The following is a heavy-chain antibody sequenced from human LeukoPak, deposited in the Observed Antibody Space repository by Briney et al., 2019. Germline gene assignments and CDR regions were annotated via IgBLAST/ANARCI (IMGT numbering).Heavy chain of an antibody. V-gene: IGHV3-20*01. Sequence: GGSLRLSCAVSGFTFDDYGMSWVRQVPGKGLEWVSGINCNVGSTAYADSVKGRFIISRDNAKTSLYLEVNSLRAEDTALYHCARGPPYSGYDQFDYWGQGTLVTVSS. D-gene: IGHD5-12*01. CDR3: ARGPPYSGYDQFDY. J-gene: IGHJ4*02. CDR1: GFTFDDYG. CDR2: INCNVGST.